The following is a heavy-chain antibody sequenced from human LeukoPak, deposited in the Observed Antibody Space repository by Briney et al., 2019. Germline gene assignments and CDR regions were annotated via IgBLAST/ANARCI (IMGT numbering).Heavy chain of an antibody. CDR3: AKEEQQLISHGFDY. CDR1: GFTFSSYG. J-gene: IGHJ4*02. D-gene: IGHD6-13*01. Sequence: GRSLRLSCAASGFTFSSYGMHWVRQAPGKGLEWVAVISYDGSVKYYSDSVKGRFTISRDSSKNTLYLQMNSLRAEDTAVYYCAKEEQQLISHGFDYWGQGTLATVSP. CDR2: ISYDGSVK. V-gene: IGHV3-30*18.